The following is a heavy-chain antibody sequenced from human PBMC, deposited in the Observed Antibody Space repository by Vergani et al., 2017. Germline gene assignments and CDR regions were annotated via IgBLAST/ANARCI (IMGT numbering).Heavy chain of an antibody. CDR1: GFTFSSYG. V-gene: IGHV3-33*06. CDR2: IWYDGSNK. D-gene: IGHD2-21*02. J-gene: IGHJ6*02. CDR3: AKDLVEGDHPPPYYYYGMDV. Sequence: QVQLVESGGGVVQPGRSLRLSCAASGFTFSSYGMHWVRQAPGKGLEWVAVIWYDGSNKYYADSVKGRFTISRDNSKNTLYLQMNSLRAEDTAVYYCAKDLVEGDHPPPYYYYGMDVWGQGTTVTVSS.